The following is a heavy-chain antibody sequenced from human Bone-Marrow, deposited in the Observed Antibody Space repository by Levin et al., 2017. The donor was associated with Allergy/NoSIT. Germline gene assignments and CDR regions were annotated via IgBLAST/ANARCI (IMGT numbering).Heavy chain of an antibody. CDR1: GFRFSQYA. V-gene: IGHV3-30*01. D-gene: IGHD2-2*02. Sequence: PGGSLRLSCAASGFRFSQYAMHWVRQAPGRGLEWVAVISYDGNNQYYEESVEGRFTISRDNSKNTLYLQMKSLRAEDTAVYFCARDPIQYCGSFHCYNTWFDSWGRGTLVTVSS. CDR3: ARDPIQYCGSFHCYNTWFDS. CDR2: ISYDGNNQ. J-gene: IGHJ5*01.